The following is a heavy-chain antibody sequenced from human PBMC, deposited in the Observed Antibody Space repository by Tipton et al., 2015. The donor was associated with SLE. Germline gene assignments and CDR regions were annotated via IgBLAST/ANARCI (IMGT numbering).Heavy chain of an antibody. Sequence: TLSLTCAVYGGSFSGYYWSWIRQPPGKGLEWIGEINHSGSTNYNPSLKSRVTISVDKSKNQFSLKLNSVTAADTAVYYCAREGVGASDYWGQGTLVTVSS. CDR1: GGSFSGYY. V-gene: IGHV4-34*01. CDR2: INHSGST. CDR3: AREGVGASDY. J-gene: IGHJ4*02. D-gene: IGHD1-26*01.